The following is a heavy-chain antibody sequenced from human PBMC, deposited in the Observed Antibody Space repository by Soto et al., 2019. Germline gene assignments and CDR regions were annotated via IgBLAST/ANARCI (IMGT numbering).Heavy chain of an antibody. Sequence: QVQLQQWGAGLLKPSETLSLTCAVYGGSFSGYYWSWIRQPPGKGLEWIGEINHSGSTNYNPSLKSRVTISVATSKNQFSLKLSSVTAADTAVYYCAIVVVVAATPPQRWFDPWGQGTLVTVSS. V-gene: IGHV4-34*01. CDR1: GGSFSGYY. CDR2: INHSGST. CDR3: AIVVVVAATPPQRWFDP. D-gene: IGHD2-15*01. J-gene: IGHJ5*02.